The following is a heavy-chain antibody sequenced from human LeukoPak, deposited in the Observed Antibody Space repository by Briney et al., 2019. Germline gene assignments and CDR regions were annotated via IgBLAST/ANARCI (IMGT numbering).Heavy chain of an antibody. CDR2: IRYDGSDK. Sequence: PGGSLRLSCAASGFTFSSYGMHWVRQAPGKGLEWVAFIRYDGSDKYCADSVKGRFTISRDNSKNTLYLQMNSLRAEDTALYYCAKALTYTTTNCYLDYWGQGTLVTVSS. V-gene: IGHV3-30*02. CDR3: AKALTYTTTNCYLDY. J-gene: IGHJ4*02. CDR1: GFTFSSYG. D-gene: IGHD2/OR15-2a*01.